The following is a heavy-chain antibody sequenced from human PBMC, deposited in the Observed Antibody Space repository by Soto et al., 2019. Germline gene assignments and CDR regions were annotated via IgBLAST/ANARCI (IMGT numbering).Heavy chain of an antibody. Sequence: PGGSLRLSCAASGFAFSGSAMYWVRQASGKGPEWVGRIRSKGHNYATEYAASVKGRFTIYRDDSKNTAYLQMNSLQTEDTAVYYCTRGLFSHDYCGILWFDRWGKGTLGNVSS. CDR1: GFAFSGSA. J-gene: IGHJ5*02. V-gene: IGHV3-73*01. D-gene: IGHD3-16*01. CDR2: IRSKGHNYAT. CDR3: TRGLFSHDYCGILWFDR.